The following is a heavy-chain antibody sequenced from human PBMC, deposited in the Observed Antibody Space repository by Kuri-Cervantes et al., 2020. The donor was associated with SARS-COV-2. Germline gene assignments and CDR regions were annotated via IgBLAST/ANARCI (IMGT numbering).Heavy chain of an antibody. V-gene: IGHV3-23*01. D-gene: IGHD5-24*01. J-gene: IGHJ4*02. CDR1: RFTFSKYD. Sequence: LSLTCAVSRFTFSKYDLIWVRQAPGKELEWGSRISTSGGDKNHADSLKGRFTISRDNSKNPLYLQMNSLRVEDTAVYYCASVSTMGVSLDWGQGTLVTVS. CDR3: ASVSTMGVSLD. CDR2: ISTSGGDK.